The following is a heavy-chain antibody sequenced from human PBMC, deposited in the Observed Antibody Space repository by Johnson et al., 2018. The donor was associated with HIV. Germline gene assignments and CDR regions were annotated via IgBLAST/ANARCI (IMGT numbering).Heavy chain of an antibody. J-gene: IGHJ3*01. D-gene: IGHD5-12*01. CDR3: AKGRGYDYDALDF. Sequence: QVQLVESGGGVVQPGRSLRLSCVASGFRFSSYAVHWVRQAPGKGLEWVAVISYDGSNKYYADSVKGRFTISRDNSKNTMYLQMNSLRAEDTAVYYCAKGRGYDYDALDFWGQGTMVTVSS. CDR2: ISYDGSNK. V-gene: IGHV3-30*04. CDR1: GFRFSSYA.